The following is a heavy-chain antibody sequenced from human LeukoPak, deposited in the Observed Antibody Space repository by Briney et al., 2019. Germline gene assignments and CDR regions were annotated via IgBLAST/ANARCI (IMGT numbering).Heavy chain of an antibody. J-gene: IGHJ4*02. CDR3: ARFKWDSSGYYSDY. Sequence: SVKVSCKASGGTFSSYAISWVRQAPGQGREWMGRIIPIFGTANYVQKFQGRVTITTDESTSTAYMELSSLRSEDTAVYYCARFKWDSSGYYSDYWGQGTLVTVSS. CDR2: IIPIFGTA. D-gene: IGHD3-22*01. CDR1: GGTFSSYA. V-gene: IGHV1-69*05.